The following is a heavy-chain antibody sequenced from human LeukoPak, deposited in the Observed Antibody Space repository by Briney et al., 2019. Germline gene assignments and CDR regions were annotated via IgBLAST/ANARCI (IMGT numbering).Heavy chain of an antibody. CDR1: GGSFSGYY. V-gene: IGHV4-34*01. CDR3: ARLWWEYSTGGAFDI. D-gene: IGHD1-26*01. J-gene: IGHJ3*02. Sequence: SETLSLTCADYGGSFSGYYWSWIRQPPGKGLEWIGEINHSGSTNYNPSLKSRVTISVDTSKNQFSLKLSSVTAADTAVYYCARLWWEYSTGGAFDIWGQGTMVTVSS. CDR2: INHSGST.